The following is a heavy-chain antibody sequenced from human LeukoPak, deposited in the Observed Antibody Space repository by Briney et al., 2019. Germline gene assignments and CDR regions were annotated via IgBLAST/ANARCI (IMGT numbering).Heavy chain of an antibody. Sequence: PGGSLRLSCAASGFTFSSYWMSWVRQAPGKGLEWVSGISWNSGSIGYVDSVRGRFTISRDNAKNSLDLQMNSLRVEDTAVYYCVRDRHYIGNREVRFPYWGQGALVTVSS. CDR2: ISWNSGSI. D-gene: IGHD3-10*01. CDR1: GFTFSSYW. J-gene: IGHJ4*02. CDR3: VRDRHYIGNREVRFPY. V-gene: IGHV3-20*04.